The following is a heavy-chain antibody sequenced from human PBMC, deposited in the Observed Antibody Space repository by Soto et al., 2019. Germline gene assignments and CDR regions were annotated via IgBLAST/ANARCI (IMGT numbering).Heavy chain of an antibody. CDR1: GGTFSSYA. J-gene: IGHJ5*02. Sequence: SVKVSCKASGGTFSSYAISWVRQAPGQGLEWMGGIIPIFGTANYAQKFQGRVTITADESTSTAYMELSSLRSEDTAVYYCARWPRKSCSSTTCPNWFDTWGQGTLVTVSS. D-gene: IGHD2-2*01. CDR2: IIPIFGTA. CDR3: ARWPRKSCSSTTCPNWFDT. V-gene: IGHV1-69*13.